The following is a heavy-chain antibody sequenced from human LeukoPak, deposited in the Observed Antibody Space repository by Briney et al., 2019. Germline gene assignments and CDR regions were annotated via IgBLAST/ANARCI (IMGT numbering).Heavy chain of an antibody. V-gene: IGHV4-39*07. CDR1: GGSISSSSYY. CDR2: IYYSGST. Sequence: SETLSLTCTVSGGSISSSSYYWGWIRQPPGKGLEWIGSIYYSGSTNYNPSLKSRVTISVDTSKNQFSLKLSSVTAADTAVYYCARAAIFGVSHYYYYYMDVWGKGTTVTVSS. CDR3: ARAAIFGVSHYYYYYMDV. D-gene: IGHD3-3*01. J-gene: IGHJ6*03.